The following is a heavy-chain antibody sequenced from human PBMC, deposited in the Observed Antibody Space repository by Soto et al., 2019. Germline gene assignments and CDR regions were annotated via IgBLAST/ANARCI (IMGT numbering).Heavy chain of an antibody. CDR3: ARTAAAGKYYYGTDV. Sequence: GESLKISCKGSGYSFTSYWIGWVRQMPGKGLEWMGIIYPGDSDTRYSPSFQGQVTISADKSISTAYLQWSSLKASDTAMYYCARTAAAGKYYYGTDVWGQGTTVTVAS. CDR1: GYSFTSYW. J-gene: IGHJ6*02. D-gene: IGHD6-13*01. V-gene: IGHV5-51*01. CDR2: IYPGDSDT.